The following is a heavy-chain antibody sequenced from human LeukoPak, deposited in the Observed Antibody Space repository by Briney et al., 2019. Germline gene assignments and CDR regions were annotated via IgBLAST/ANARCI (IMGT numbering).Heavy chain of an antibody. CDR2: IYYSGST. Sequence: PSETLSLTCTVSGGSISSSSYYWGWIRQPPGKGLEWIGSIYYSGSTYYNPSLKSRVTISVDTSRNQFSLKLSSVTAADTAVYYCAREPGGSGSYYNDDGFDIWGQGTMVTVSS. V-gene: IGHV4-39*02. D-gene: IGHD3-10*01. CDR3: AREPGGSGSYYNDDGFDI. J-gene: IGHJ3*02. CDR1: GGSISSSSYY.